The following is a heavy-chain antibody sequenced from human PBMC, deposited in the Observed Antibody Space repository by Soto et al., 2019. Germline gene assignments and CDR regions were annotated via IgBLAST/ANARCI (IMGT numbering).Heavy chain of an antibody. V-gene: IGHV4-59*01. CDR2: IYYSGST. D-gene: IGHD3-3*01. CDR3: ATAAPTDYDFFSGYLRCNWFDP. Sequence: SETLSLTGTVPAGSISSYYWSWIRQPPGKGLEWIGYIYYSGSTHYNPSLKSRVTISVDTSKNQFSLKLSSVTAAGTPAYYCATAAPTDYDFFSGYLRCNWFDPWGQGTLVTVSS. CDR1: AGSISSYY. J-gene: IGHJ5*02.